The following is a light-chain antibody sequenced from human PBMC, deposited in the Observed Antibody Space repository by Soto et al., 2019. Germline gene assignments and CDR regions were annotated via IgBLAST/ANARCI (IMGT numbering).Light chain of an antibody. CDR2: YDD. Sequence: QSVVTQPTSVSGAPRQRVTISCSGGSSNIGSNAVNWYQQFPGKAPKLLIYYDDLLPSGVSDRFSGSKSGTSASLVISGLQSDDEADYYCAAWDDRLNGVVFGGGTKLTVL. CDR1: SSNIGSNA. J-gene: IGLJ3*02. V-gene: IGLV1-36*01. CDR3: AAWDDRLNGVV.